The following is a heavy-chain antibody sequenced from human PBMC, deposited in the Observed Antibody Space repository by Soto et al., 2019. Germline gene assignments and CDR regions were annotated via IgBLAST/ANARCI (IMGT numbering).Heavy chain of an antibody. CDR1: GDIVSTNSAS. J-gene: IGHJ4*02. Sequence: SQNLSLTCDSSGDIVSTNSASWNWIRQSPSRCLEWLGRTYYRSKWYSDYAVSVKSRLTINPDTSKNQFSLQLNSVTPEDTAVYFCTRQEEIGGCPYDFWGQGTLVT. V-gene: IGHV6-1*01. CDR2: TYYRSKWYS. D-gene: IGHD2-15*01. CDR3: TRQEEIGGCPYDF.